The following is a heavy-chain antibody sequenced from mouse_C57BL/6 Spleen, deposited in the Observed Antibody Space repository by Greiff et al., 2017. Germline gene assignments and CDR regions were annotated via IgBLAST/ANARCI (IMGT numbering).Heavy chain of an antibody. V-gene: IGHV5-6*01. CDR3: ARQSTTGVERYYFDY. D-gene: IGHD1-1*01. CDR1: GFTFSSYG. Sequence: EVMLVESGGDLVKPGGSLKLSCAASGFTFSSYGMSWVRQTPDKRLEWVATISSGGSYTYYPDRVKGRFTISRDNAKNTLYLQMSSLKSEDTAMYYCARQSTTGVERYYFDYGGQGTTLTGSS. CDR2: ISSGGSYT. J-gene: IGHJ2*01.